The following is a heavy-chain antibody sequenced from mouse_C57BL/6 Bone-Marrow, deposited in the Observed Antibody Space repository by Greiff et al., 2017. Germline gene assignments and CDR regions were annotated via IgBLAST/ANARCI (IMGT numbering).Heavy chain of an antibody. J-gene: IGHJ4*01. V-gene: IGHV5-4*01. CDR2: ISAGGSYT. CDR3: ARGRLRQGYYYAMDY. D-gene: IGHD2-4*01. CDR1: GFTFSSYA. Sequence: EVQLQQSGGGLVKPGGSLKLSCAASGFTFSSYAMPWVRQTPEQRLEWVANISAGGSYTYYPDNVKGRYTISRDKATNNLYLQMSHLKSEDTAMYYCARGRLRQGYYYAMDYWGQGTSVTVSS.